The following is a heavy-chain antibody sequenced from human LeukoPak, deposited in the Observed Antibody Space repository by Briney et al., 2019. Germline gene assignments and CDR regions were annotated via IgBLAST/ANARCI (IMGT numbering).Heavy chain of an antibody. CDR2: ISYDGSNK. Sequence: PGTSLRLSCEASGFAFRSYAMHWVRQAPGKGLEWVAVISYDGSNKYYADSVKGRFTISRDNSKNTLYLQMNSLRAEDTAVYYCAGNAHRGTFDYWGQGTLVTVSS. CDR1: GFAFRSYA. J-gene: IGHJ4*02. D-gene: IGHD4-23*01. CDR3: AGNAHRGTFDY. V-gene: IGHV3-30-3*01.